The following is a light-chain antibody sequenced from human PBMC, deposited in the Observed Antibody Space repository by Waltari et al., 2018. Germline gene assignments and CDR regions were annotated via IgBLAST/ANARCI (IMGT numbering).Light chain of an antibody. CDR3: ATWDSRLSVVV. CDR1: SSNIGNND. V-gene: IGLV1-51*01. J-gene: IGLJ3*02. Sequence: QSVLTQPPSVSAAPGQRVTISCSGGSSNIGNNDVSWYQQFPATAPKLLITDNNKRTFGIPARCSGSKSGTSATLGITGLQTGAEADYYCATWDSRLSVVVFGGGTKVTVL. CDR2: DNN.